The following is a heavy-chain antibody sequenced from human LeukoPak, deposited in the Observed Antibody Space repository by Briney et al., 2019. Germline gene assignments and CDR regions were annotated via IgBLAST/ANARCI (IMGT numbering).Heavy chain of an antibody. CDR1: GFTFSSYS. J-gene: IGHJ4*02. V-gene: IGHV3-21*01. CDR2: ISSSSSYI. D-gene: IGHD3-9*01. Sequence: GGSLRLSCAASGFTFSSYSMNWVRQAPGKGLEWVSSISSSSSYIYYADSVKGRFTISRDNAKNSLYLQMNSLRAEDTAVYYCARPHDILTGYSDWGQGTLVTVSS. CDR3: ARPHDILTGYSD.